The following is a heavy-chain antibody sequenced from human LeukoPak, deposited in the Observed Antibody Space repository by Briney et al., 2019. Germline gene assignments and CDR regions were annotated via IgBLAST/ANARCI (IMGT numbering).Heavy chain of an antibody. J-gene: IGHJ6*03. CDR2: ISSSSSYI. CDR3: ARGEFGDYYYFYMDV. CDR1: GFTFSSYS. Sequence: PGGSLRLSCAASGFTFSSYSMNWVRQAPGKGLEWVSSISSSSSYIYYADSVKGRFTISRDNAKNSLFLQMNSLRAEDTATYYCARGEFGDYYYFYMDVWGKGTTVTVSS. D-gene: IGHD2/OR15-2a*01. V-gene: IGHV3-21*01.